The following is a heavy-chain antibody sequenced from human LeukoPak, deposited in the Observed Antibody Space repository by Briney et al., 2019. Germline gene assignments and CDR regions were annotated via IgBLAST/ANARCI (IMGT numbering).Heavy chain of an antibody. CDR2: INPNSGGT. CDR1: GYTFTGYY. J-gene: IGHJ4*02. CDR3: ASRGVGYGGNDVPY. D-gene: IGHD4-23*01. V-gene: IGHV1-2*02. Sequence: ASVKVSCRASGYTFTGYYMHWVRQAPGQGLEWMGWINPNSGGTNYAQKFQGRVTMTRDTSISTAYMELSRLRSDDTAVYYCASRGVGYGGNDVPYWGQGTLVTVSS.